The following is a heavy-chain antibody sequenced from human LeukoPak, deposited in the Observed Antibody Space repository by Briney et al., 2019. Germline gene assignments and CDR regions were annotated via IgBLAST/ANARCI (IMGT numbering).Heavy chain of an antibody. V-gene: IGHV3-74*01. J-gene: IGHJ4*02. Sequence: GGSLRLSCAASGFRFSDYWMHWVRQGPGKGPEWLSRTSKDGSVPFYPGAGKGRFIASRDNAQIAASHQVTDVRPQGRAFQFCARGGYSCSYYMFSWGQGTLVTVAS. D-gene: IGHD2-2*01. CDR3: ARGGYSCSYYMFS. CDR1: GFRFSDYW. CDR2: TSKDGSVP.